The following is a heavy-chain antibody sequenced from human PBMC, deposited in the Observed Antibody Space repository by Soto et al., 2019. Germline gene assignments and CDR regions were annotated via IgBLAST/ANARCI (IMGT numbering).Heavy chain of an antibody. CDR1: GGSFSGYY. Sequence: SETMSLTCAVYGGSFSGYYWSWIRQPPGKGLEWIGEINHSGSTNYNPSLKSRVTISVDTSKNQFSLKLSSVTAADTAVYYCARHSSTNLQKLALRGQRTPVTVSA. CDR2: INHSGST. D-gene: IGHD6-13*01. J-gene: IGHJ4*02. CDR3: ARHSSTNLQKLAL. V-gene: IGHV4-34*01.